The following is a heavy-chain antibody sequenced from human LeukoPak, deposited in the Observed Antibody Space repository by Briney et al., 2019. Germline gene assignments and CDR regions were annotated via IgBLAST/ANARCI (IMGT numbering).Heavy chain of an antibody. Sequence: SETLSLTCAVSGGSISSSNWWSWVRQPPGKGLEWIGEIYHSGGTNYNPSLKSRVTISVDKSKNQFSLKLSSVTAADTAVYYCASSQAVALFDPWGQGTLVTVSS. J-gene: IGHJ5*02. V-gene: IGHV4-4*02. CDR1: GGSISSSNW. CDR3: ASSQAVALFDP. D-gene: IGHD6-19*01. CDR2: IYHSGGT.